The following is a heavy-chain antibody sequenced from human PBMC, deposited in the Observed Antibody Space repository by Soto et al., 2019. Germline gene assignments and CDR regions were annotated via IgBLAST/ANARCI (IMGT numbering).Heavy chain of an antibody. D-gene: IGHD3-9*01. CDR2: FDPEDGET. J-gene: IGHJ4*02. Sequence: QVQLVQSGAEVKRPGASVEVSCKFSGYTLTELSMHWVRQAPGKGLEWMGGFDPEDGETIYEQKFQGRVTMTEDTSTNTAYMELSSLRSEDTAVYYCATGRNDVLTGFSPFDYWGQGTLVIVSS. CDR3: ATGRNDVLTGFSPFDY. V-gene: IGHV1-24*01. CDR1: GYTLTELS.